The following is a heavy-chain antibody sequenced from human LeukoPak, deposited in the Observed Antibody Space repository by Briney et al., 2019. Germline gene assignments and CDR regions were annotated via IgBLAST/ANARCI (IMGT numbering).Heavy chain of an antibody. D-gene: IGHD2-2*03. V-gene: IGHV4-34*01. CDR1: GGSFSGYY. CDR2: INHSGST. J-gene: IGHJ3*02. CDR3: AGEMDIVVVPAAMFHDAFDI. Sequence: SETLSLTCAVYGGSFSGYYWSWIRQPPGKGLEWIGEINHSGSTNYNPSLKSRVAISVDTSKNQFPLKLSSVTAADTAVYYCAGEMDIVVVPAAMFHDAFDIWGQGTMVTVSS.